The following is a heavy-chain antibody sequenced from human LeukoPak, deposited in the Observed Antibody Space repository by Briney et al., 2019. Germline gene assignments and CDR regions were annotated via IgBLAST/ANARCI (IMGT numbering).Heavy chain of an antibody. CDR2: ISSSGSTI. J-gene: IGHJ4*02. CDR1: GFAFSGFG. Sequence: GGSLRLSCAASGFAFSGFGMSWVRQAPGKGLEWVSYISSSGSTIYYADSVKGRFTISRDNAKNSLYLQMNSLRAEDTAVYYCARGWFGELYYFDYWGQGTLVTVSS. CDR3: ARGWFGELYYFDY. V-gene: IGHV3-48*04. D-gene: IGHD3-10*01.